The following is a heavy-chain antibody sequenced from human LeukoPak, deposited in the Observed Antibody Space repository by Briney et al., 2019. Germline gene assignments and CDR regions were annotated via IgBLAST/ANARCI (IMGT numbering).Heavy chain of an antibody. D-gene: IGHD2-8*02. CDR3: AREHAGGAIDY. Sequence: PSKTLSLTCTVSGGSISSYYWSWIRQPPGKGLEWIGYIYYSGSTNYNPSLKSRVTISVDTSKNQFSLKLSSVTAADTAVYYCAREHAGGAIDYWGQGTLVTVSS. V-gene: IGHV4-59*01. J-gene: IGHJ4*02. CDR1: GGSISSYY. CDR2: IYYSGST.